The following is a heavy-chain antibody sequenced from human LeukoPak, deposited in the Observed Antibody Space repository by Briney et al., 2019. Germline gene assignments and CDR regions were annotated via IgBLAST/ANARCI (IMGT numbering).Heavy chain of an antibody. D-gene: IGHD1-26*01. CDR3: ARTELGSGHWFGP. CDR1: GGSISSYY. J-gene: IGHJ5*02. V-gene: IGHV4-38-2*02. Sequence: SETLSLTCTVSGGSISSYYWGWIRQPPGKGLEWIGSIYHSGSTYYNPSLKSRVTISVDTSKNQFSLKLSSVTAADTAVYYCARTELGSGHWFGPWGQGTLVTVSS. CDR2: IYHSGST.